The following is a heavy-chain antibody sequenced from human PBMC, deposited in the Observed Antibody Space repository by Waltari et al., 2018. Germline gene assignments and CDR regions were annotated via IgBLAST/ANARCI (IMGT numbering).Heavy chain of an antibody. D-gene: IGHD6-13*01. CDR1: GGSISSYY. CDR3: ARTPYSSSWYGWHFDY. CDR2: IYYSGST. J-gene: IGHJ4*02. V-gene: IGHV4-59*01. Sequence: QVQLQESGPGLVEPSETLSLTCTVSGGSISSYYWSWIRQPPGKGLEWIGYIYYSGSTNYNPSLKSRVTISVDTSKNQFSLKLSSVTAADTAVYYCARTPYSSSWYGWHFDYWGQGTLVTVSS.